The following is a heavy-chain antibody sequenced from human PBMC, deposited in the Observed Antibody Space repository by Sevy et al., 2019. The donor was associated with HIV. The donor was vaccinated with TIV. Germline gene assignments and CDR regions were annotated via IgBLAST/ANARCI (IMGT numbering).Heavy chain of an antibody. CDR3: ARSSSSGYYSSSVDAFDI. Sequence: GGSLRLSCAASGFTFSSYAIHWVRQAPGKGLEWVAVISYDGSNKYYADSVKGRFTISRDNSKNTLYLQMNSLRAEDTAVYYCARSSSSGYYSSSVDAFDIWGQGTMVTVSS. V-gene: IGHV3-30-3*01. J-gene: IGHJ3*02. CDR1: GFTFSSYA. CDR2: ISYDGSNK. D-gene: IGHD3-22*01.